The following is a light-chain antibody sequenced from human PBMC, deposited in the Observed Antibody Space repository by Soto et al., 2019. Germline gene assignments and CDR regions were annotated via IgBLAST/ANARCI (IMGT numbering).Light chain of an antibody. CDR2: GAS. V-gene: IGKV3-15*01. CDR1: QSVRSE. J-gene: IGKJ2*01. Sequence: EIVMTQSPASLSVSPGERVTLCCRASQSVRSELAWYQQKSGQPPRLLIYGASTRATGIPARFSGSGSGTEFTLTINDLQSEDEAIYHCQQYYNTPYTFGQGTNLEIK. CDR3: QQYYNTPYT.